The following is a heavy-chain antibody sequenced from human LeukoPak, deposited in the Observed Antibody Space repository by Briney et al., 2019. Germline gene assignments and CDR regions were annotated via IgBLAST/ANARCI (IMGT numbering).Heavy chain of an antibody. Sequence: GGSLRLSCAAPGFTFSSYAMHWVRQAPGKGLEWVAVISYDGSNKYYADSVKGRFPISRDNSKNTLYLQMNSLRAEDTAVYYCASGKVVGIPTFNYWGQGTLVTVSS. V-gene: IGHV3-30-3*01. J-gene: IGHJ4*02. D-gene: IGHD2-15*01. CDR1: GFTFSSYA. CDR3: ASGKVVGIPTFNY. CDR2: ISYDGSNK.